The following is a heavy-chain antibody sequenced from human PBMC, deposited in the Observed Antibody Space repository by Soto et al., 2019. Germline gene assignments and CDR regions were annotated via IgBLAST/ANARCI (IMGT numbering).Heavy chain of an antibody. CDR2: ISGSGGST. J-gene: IGHJ4*02. V-gene: IGHV3-23*01. CDR3: AKDPGERIQLWFLPADANRDY. CDR1: GFTFSSYA. D-gene: IGHD5-18*01. Sequence: GGSLRLSCAASGFTFSSYAMSWVRQAPGKGLEWVSAISGSGGSTYYADSVKGRFTISRDNSKNTLYLQMNSLRAEDTAVYYCAKDPGERIQLWFLPADANRDYWGQGTLVTVAS.